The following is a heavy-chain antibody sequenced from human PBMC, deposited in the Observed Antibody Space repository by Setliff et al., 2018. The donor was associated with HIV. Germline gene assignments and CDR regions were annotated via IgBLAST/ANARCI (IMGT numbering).Heavy chain of an antibody. V-gene: IGHV4-59*01. CDR3: ARVSTMGARLYFDY. CDR1: GGSISSYF. J-gene: IGHJ4*02. Sequence: KTSETLSLTCTVSGGSISSYFWSWIRQSPGKGLEWIGYIKYSGNTNYNPSLGIRVTISVDASKNQFSLKLTSVTAADTAVYYCARVSTMGARLYFDYWGQGTLVTVSS. CDR2: IKYSGNT. D-gene: IGHD1-26*01.